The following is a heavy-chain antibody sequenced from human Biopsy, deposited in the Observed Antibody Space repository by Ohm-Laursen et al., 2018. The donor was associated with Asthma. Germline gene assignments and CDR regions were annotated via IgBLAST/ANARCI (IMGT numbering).Heavy chain of an antibody. CDR1: RFTYE. V-gene: IGHV3-30-3*01. J-gene: IGHJ4*02. CDR3: AKARIHHFYDSSGYYQHD. D-gene: IGHD3-22*01. CDR2: ISYGGSSI. Sequence: SLRLSCTASRFTYEMHWVRQAPGKGLEWVAVISYGGSSIYYADSVKGRFTISRDNAKNTLYLQMNSLRAEDTAVYYCAKARIHHFYDSSGYYQHDWGQGTLVTVSS.